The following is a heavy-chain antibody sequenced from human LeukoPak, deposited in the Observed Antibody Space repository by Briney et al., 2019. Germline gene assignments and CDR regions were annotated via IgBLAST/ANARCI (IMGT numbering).Heavy chain of an antibody. CDR1: GDSVSSNTAA. CDR3: ASTHGQQIDY. V-gene: IGHV6-1*01. J-gene: IGHJ4*02. D-gene: IGHD4-17*01. Sequence: SQTLSLTCAISGDSVSSNTAAWHWIRQSPSRGLEWLGKTFYRSKWYSDYAVSAKSRITINPDTSKNQVSLQLSSVTPEDTAVYFCASTHGQQIDYWGQGTLVTVSS. CDR2: TFYRSKWYS.